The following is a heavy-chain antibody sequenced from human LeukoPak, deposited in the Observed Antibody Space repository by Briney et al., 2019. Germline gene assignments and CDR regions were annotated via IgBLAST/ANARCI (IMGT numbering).Heavy chain of an antibody. V-gene: IGHV3-48*01. CDR2: ISNSSSTI. CDR3: AGSYYDFWSAETPFDY. CDR1: GFTFSSYS. Sequence: PGGSLRLSCAASGFTFSSYSMNWVRQAPGKGLEWVSYISNSSSTIYYADSVKGRFTISRDNAKNSLYLQMNSLRAEDTAVYYCAGSYYDFWSAETPFDYWGQGTLVTVSS. D-gene: IGHD3-3*01. J-gene: IGHJ4*02.